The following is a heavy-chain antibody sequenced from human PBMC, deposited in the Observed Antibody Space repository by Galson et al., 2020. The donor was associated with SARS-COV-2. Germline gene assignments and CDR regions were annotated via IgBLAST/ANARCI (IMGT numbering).Heavy chain of an antibody. Sequence: GGSLRLSCAAPGFTSSTYSLSWVSHPPGKGQEWVSAASGSGGRTYYAESVKGRFTISRDNSKNTLYLQMNSLRAEDTAVYDCAKSAYGSSGDSPGGASGYWGQGTLVTGSS. D-gene: IGHD3-22*01. V-gene: IGHV3-23*01. CDR2: ASGSGGRT. J-gene: IGHJ4*02. CDR3: AKSAYGSSGDSPGGASGY. CDR1: GFTSSTYS.